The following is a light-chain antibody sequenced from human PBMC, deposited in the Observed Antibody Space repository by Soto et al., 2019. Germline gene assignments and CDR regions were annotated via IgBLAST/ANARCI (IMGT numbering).Light chain of an antibody. CDR1: QTMSSW. V-gene: IGKV1-5*03. CDR2: KAS. J-gene: IGKJ1*01. CDR3: QQYHTYPWT. Sequence: DIQMTQSPSTLSGTVGDRVTITCRASQTMSSWLAWYQQKPGKAPKLLIYKASTLKSGVPSRFSGSGSATEFTLTISSLQPDDVATYFCQQYHTYPWTFGQGTNVDIK.